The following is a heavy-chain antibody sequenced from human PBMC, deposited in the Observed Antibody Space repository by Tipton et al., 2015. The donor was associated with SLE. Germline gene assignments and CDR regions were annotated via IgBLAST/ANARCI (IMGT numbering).Heavy chain of an antibody. Sequence: TLSLTCTVSGDSISSAYWSWIRQPPGKGLEWIGYIYYSGSTNYNPSLKSRVTISVDTSKNQFSLKLSSVTAAGTAVYYCARDNASYSCKPGWGKGTTVTVPS. CDR1: GDSISSAY. J-gene: IGHJ6*04. CDR3: ARDNASYSCKPG. CDR2: IYYSGST. D-gene: IGHD2-15*01. V-gene: IGHV4-59*01.